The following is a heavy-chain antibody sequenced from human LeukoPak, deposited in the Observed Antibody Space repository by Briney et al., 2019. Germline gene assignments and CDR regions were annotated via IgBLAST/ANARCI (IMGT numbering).Heavy chain of an antibody. J-gene: IGHJ5*02. CDR1: GFTFSSYG. Sequence: PGGSLRLSCAASGFTFSSYGMSWVRQAPGKGLEWVANIEQDGSEKYYVDSVKGRFTISRDNAKNSLYLQMDSLRAEDTAVYYCARDIVVVPAAISGYLWTWGQGTLVTVSS. CDR3: ARDIVVVPAAISGYLWT. V-gene: IGHV3-7*01. CDR2: IEQDGSEK. D-gene: IGHD2-2*01.